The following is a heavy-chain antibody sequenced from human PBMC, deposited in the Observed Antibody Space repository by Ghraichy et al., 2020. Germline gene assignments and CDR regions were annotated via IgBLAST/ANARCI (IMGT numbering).Heavy chain of an antibody. CDR1: GGSISSGGYS. J-gene: IGHJ6*02. CDR3: ARLIFAMVRGGKGFYYGLDD. Sequence: SETLSLTCAVSGGSISSGGYSWSWIRQPPGKGLEWIVNIYYSGSTYYNPSLKSRVTISVDTSKNQFSLKLSSVTAAATAVYYCARLIFAMVRGGKGFYYGLDDWGQGTTITVS. CDR2: IYYSGST. D-gene: IGHD3-10*01. V-gene: IGHV4-30-4*07.